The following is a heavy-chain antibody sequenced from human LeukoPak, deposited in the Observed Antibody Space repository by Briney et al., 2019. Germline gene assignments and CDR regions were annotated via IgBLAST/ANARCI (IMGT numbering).Heavy chain of an antibody. Sequence: GASVKVSCKTSGYTFTNYALHWERQAPGQRLEWMGWTNGATGNIRFSQDFQGRLTITIDTSASTAHMELSSLRSEDTAVYYCARSPGGNARTWLDYWGQGTLVTVSS. CDR2: TNGATGNI. V-gene: IGHV1-3*02. J-gene: IGHJ4*02. CDR1: GYTFTNYA. CDR3: ARSPGGNARTWLDY. D-gene: IGHD4-23*01.